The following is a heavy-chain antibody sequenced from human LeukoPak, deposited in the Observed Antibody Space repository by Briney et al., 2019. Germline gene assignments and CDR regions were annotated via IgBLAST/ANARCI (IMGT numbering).Heavy chain of an antibody. V-gene: IGHV5-51*01. CDR2: ISPGDSDT. J-gene: IGHJ6*03. Sequence: GESLKISCKGSGYSFTSYWIGWVRQMPGKGLEWTGIISPGDSDTRYSPSFQGQVTISADKSISTAYLQWSSLKASDTAMYYCASQHYYGSGSYYSRYYYYMDVWGKGTTVTVSS. CDR3: ASQHYYGSGSYYSRYYYYMDV. CDR1: GYSFTSYW. D-gene: IGHD3-10*01.